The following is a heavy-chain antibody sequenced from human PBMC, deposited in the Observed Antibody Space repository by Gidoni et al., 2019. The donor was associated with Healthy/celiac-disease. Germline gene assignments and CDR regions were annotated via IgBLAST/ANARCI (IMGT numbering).Heavy chain of an antibody. CDR3: AKKPAARKGSGMDV. V-gene: IGHV3-30*18. CDR1: GFTFSIYG. Sequence: QVQLVESGGGVVQPGRSLRLSCAASGFTFSIYGMDWVRQAPGKGLEWVAVISYDVSNKYYADSVKGRFTISRDNSKNTLYLQMNSLRAEDTAVYYCAKKPAARKGSGMDVWGQGTTVTVSS. J-gene: IGHJ6*02. CDR2: ISYDVSNK. D-gene: IGHD2-2*01.